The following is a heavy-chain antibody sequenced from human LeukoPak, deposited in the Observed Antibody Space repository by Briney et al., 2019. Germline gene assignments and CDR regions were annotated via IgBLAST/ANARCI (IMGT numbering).Heavy chain of an antibody. D-gene: IGHD2/OR15-2a*01. V-gene: IGHV3-53*01. J-gene: IGHJ4*02. Sequence: PGGSLRLSCAASGFTVNSNYMMWVRQAPGKGLEWVSVIYSGGSTYYADSVKGRFTISGDNSKSTLSLQMNSLRAEDTAVYYCARMMEGYESMNWGQGTLVTVSS. CDR1: GFTVNSNY. CDR3: ARMMEGYESMN. CDR2: IYSGGST.